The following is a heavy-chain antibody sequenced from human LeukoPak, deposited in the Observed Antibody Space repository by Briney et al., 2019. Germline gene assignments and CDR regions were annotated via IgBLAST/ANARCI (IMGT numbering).Heavy chain of an antibody. V-gene: IGHV3-43*01. CDR2: ISWDGGST. CDR1: GFTFDDYT. J-gene: IGHJ4*02. Sequence: PGGSLRLSCAASGFTFDDYTMHWVRQAPGKGLEWVSLISWDGGSTYYAHSVKGRFTISRDNSKNSLYLQMNSLRTEDTALYYCAKDLGATVTTNYFDYWGQGTLVTVSS. CDR3: AKDLGATVTTNYFDY. D-gene: IGHD4-17*01.